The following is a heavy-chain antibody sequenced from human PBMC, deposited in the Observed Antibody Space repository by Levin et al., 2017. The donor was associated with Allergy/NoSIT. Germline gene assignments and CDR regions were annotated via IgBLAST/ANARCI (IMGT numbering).Heavy chain of an antibody. D-gene: IGHD3-16*02. Sequence: ASETLSLTCAVYGGSFSGYYWSWIRQPPGKGLEWIGDINHSGSTNYNPSLKSRVTISVDTSKNQFSLKVNSVTAADTAVYYCASLGSGDYIWGSYRYTGNLDADYWGQGTLVTVSS. CDR3: ASLGSGDYIWGSYRYTGNLDADY. J-gene: IGHJ4*02. V-gene: IGHV4-34*01. CDR1: GGSFSGYY. CDR2: INHSGST.